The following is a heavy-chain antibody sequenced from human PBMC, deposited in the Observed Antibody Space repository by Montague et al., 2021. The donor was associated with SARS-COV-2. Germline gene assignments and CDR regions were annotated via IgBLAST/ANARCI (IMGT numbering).Heavy chain of an antibody. V-gene: IGHV4-39*01. CDR3: ARLGEGVVPAPILGVGPYYSYFYMDV. CDR1: GGSISSSSYY. J-gene: IGHJ6*03. CDR2: IYYSGST. Sequence: SETLSLTCTVSGGSISSSSYYWGWIRQPPGKGLEWIGSIYYSGSTYHNPSLKSRVTISVGTSKNQFSLKLNSVTAADTAVYYCARLGEGVVPAPILGVGPYYSYFYMDVWGKGATVTVSS. D-gene: IGHD2-2*02.